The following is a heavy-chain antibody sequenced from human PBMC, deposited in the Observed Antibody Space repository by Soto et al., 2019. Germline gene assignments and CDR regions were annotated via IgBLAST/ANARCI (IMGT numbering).Heavy chain of an antibody. Sequence: EVQLVESGGGLVKPGGSLRLSCVASGFNFSDAWMNWVRQAPGKGLEWVGHVKTKADGGAADYAASVKGRFTVTRDDSRNTLYLQMDSLRSEHTDIYYCPPLGPSWGQGTLVAVSS. CDR1: GFNFSDAW. J-gene: IGHJ5*02. CDR2: VKTKADGGAA. CDR3: PPLGPS. V-gene: IGHV3-15*07.